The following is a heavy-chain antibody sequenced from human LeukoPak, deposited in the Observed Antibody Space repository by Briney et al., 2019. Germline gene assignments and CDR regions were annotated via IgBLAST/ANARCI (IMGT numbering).Heavy chain of an antibody. V-gene: IGHV3-30*02. Sequence: GGSLRLSCAASGFTFSSYGMHWVRQPPAKGLEWVAFIRYDGSNKYYADSVKGRFTISRDNSKNTLYLQMNSLRAEDTAVYYCAKIGAVAGHFDYWGQGTLVTVSS. D-gene: IGHD6-19*01. CDR2: IRYDGSNK. CDR1: GFTFSSYG. CDR3: AKIGAVAGHFDY. J-gene: IGHJ4*02.